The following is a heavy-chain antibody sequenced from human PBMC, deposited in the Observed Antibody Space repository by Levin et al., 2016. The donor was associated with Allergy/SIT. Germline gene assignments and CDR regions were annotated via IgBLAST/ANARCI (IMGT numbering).Heavy chain of an antibody. Sequence: KVSCKGSGYSFTSYWISWVRQMPGKGLEWMGRIDPSDSYTNYSPSFQGHVTISADKSISTAYLQWSSLKASDTAMYYCARRICSGGSCYSEQSPAAGGFDYWGQGTLVTVSS. J-gene: IGHJ4*02. CDR2: IDPSDSYT. CDR3: ARRICSGGSCYSEQSPAAGGFDY. V-gene: IGHV5-10-1*01. CDR1: GYSFTSYW. D-gene: IGHD2-15*01.